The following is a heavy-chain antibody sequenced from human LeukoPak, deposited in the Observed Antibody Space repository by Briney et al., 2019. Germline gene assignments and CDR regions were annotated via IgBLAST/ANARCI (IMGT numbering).Heavy chain of an antibody. CDR3: ARTVGGALHYDY. J-gene: IGHJ4*02. CDR2: ISAYIGNT. V-gene: IGHV1-18*04. Sequence: ASVKVSCKASGYTFTSYSFTWVRQAPGQGLEWMGWISAYIGNTNHAQKFQGRVTITTDTSTSTAHMELRSLRSDDTAVYYCARTVGGALHYDYWGQGTLVTVSS. D-gene: IGHD3-10*01. CDR1: GYTFTSYS.